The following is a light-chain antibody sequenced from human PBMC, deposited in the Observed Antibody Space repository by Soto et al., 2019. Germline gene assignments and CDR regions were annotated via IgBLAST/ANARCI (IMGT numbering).Light chain of an antibody. J-gene: IGKJ1*01. V-gene: IGKV3-15*01. Sequence: EVVMTQSPGAVSVSPGERATLSCRASQSVTSNVAWYQQKPGQAPRLLIYRASARATGVPARFSGSGSGTEFPLTISSLQSEDFGIYYCQQYDYWWTFGQGTKVEI. CDR2: RAS. CDR3: QQYDYWWT. CDR1: QSVTSN.